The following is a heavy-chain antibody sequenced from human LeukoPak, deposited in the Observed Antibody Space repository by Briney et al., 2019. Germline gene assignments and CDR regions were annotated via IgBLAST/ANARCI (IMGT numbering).Heavy chain of an antibody. CDR3: ARDPSTYYDYVWGSLGVDY. Sequence: GGSLRLSCAASGFTFSSYAMHWVRQAPGKGLEWVAVISYDGSNKHYADSVKGRFTISRDNSKNTLYLQMNSLRAEDTAVYYCARDPSTYYDYVWGSLGVDYWGQGTLVTVSS. J-gene: IGHJ4*02. D-gene: IGHD3-16*01. CDR1: GFTFSSYA. V-gene: IGHV3-30-3*01. CDR2: ISYDGSNK.